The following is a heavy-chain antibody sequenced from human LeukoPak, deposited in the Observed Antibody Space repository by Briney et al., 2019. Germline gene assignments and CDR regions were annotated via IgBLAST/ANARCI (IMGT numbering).Heavy chain of an antibody. Sequence: PGGSLRLSCAAAGLTFSSYGMHWVRQAPGKGLEWVAVISYDGSNKYYADSVKGRFTISRDNSKNTLYLQMNSLRAEDTAVYYCAKAPPYGDYFDYWGQGTLVTVSS. CDR3: AKAPPYGDYFDY. V-gene: IGHV3-30*18. J-gene: IGHJ4*02. CDR1: GLTFSSYG. CDR2: ISYDGSNK. D-gene: IGHD4-17*01.